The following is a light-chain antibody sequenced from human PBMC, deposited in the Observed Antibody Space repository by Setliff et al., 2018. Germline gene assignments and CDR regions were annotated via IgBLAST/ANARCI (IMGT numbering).Light chain of an antibody. J-gene: IGLJ1*01. CDR2: DVS. CDR1: SSDVGGYNF. CDR3: SSYSSRTTLDV. V-gene: IGLV2-14*03. Sequence: QSALTQPRSVSGSPGQSVTISCTGTSSDVGGYNFVAWYQQHPGKAPKLMIYDVSVRPSGVSSRFSGSKSGNTASLTISGLQAEDEADYYCSSYSSRTTLDVFGTGTKVTVL.